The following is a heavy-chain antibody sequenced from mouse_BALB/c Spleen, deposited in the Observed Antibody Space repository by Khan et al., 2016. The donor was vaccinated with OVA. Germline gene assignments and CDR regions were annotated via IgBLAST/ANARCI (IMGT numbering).Heavy chain of an antibody. Sequence: EVELVESGGDLVKPGGSLKLSCAASGFTFSSYVMSWVRQIPEKRLEWVASISSGGSTYYPDSVKGRVTISRDNARNILYRQMSSLRSEDTAMYYCAREAYRYDEYYFDYWGKGTTLTVSS. D-gene: IGHD2-14*01. V-gene: IGHV5-6-5*01. CDR2: ISSGGST. CDR3: AREAYRYDEYYFDY. J-gene: IGHJ2*01. CDR1: GFTFSSYV.